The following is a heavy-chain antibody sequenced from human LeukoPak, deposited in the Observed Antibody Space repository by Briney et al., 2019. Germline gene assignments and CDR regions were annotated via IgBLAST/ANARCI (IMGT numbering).Heavy chain of an antibody. CDR2: MNPNSGNT. CDR3: ARGPSMRMVRGVNSRYYFDY. CDR1: GYTFTSYD. D-gene: IGHD3-10*01. Sequence: ASVKDSCKASGYTFTSYDINWVRQATGQGLEWMGWMNPNSGNTGYAQKFQGRVTITRNTSISTAYMELSSLRSEDTAVYYCARGPSMRMVRGVNSRYYFDYWGQGTLVTVSS. V-gene: IGHV1-8*03. J-gene: IGHJ4*02.